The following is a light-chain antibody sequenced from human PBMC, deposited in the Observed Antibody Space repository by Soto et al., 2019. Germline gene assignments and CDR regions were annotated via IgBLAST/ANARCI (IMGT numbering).Light chain of an antibody. CDR3: LQDYTYPWT. V-gene: IGKV1-6*01. J-gene: IGKJ1*01. CDR1: QTINNF. CDR2: AAS. Sequence: IQMTQSPSSLFASVGDRVTVTCRASQTINNFLNWYHQKPGKAPKLLIYAASSLQSGVPSRFSGSGSGTDFTLTISSLQPEDFATYYCLQDYTYPWTFGQGTKVEIK.